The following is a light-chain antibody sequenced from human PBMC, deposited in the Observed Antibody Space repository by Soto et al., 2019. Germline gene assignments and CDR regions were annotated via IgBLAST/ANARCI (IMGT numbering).Light chain of an antibody. Sequence: DIQLTQSPSFLSASVGDRVTITCRASQGIRSYLAWYQQKPGKAPKVLIYDASSLESGVPSRFGGSGSGTEFTLTISSLQPDDFATYYCQQYNSYYTFGQGTKVDIK. V-gene: IGKV1-9*01. CDR3: QQYNSYYT. CDR1: QGIRSY. J-gene: IGKJ2*01. CDR2: DAS.